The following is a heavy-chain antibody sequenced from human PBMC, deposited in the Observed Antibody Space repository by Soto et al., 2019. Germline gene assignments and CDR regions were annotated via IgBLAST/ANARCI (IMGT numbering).Heavy chain of an antibody. CDR3: ARNSRFDTPMVY. CDR1: GYTFTNFG. D-gene: IGHD5-18*01. J-gene: IGHJ4*02. CDR2: ISAYNGNT. Sequence: ASVKVSCKASGYTFTNFGISWVRQAPGQGLEWMGWISAYNGNTNYAQNFQGRVTMTTDTSTSTAYMELRSLRSDDTAVYYCARNSRFDTPMVYWGQGTLVTVSS. V-gene: IGHV1-18*01.